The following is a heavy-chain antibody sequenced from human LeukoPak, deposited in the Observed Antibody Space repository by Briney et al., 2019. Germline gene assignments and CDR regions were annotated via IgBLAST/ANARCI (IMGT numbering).Heavy chain of an antibody. Sequence: SETLSLTCTVSGGSISSGSYYWSWIRQPPGKGLEWIGYIYYSGSTNYNPSLKSRVTISVDTSKNQFSLKLSSVTAADTAVYYCARFGYSSDSGDDNWFDPWGQGTLVTVSS. CDR3: ARFGYSSDSGDDNWFDP. J-gene: IGHJ5*02. V-gene: IGHV4-61*01. CDR1: GGSISSGSYY. D-gene: IGHD6-19*01. CDR2: IYYSGST.